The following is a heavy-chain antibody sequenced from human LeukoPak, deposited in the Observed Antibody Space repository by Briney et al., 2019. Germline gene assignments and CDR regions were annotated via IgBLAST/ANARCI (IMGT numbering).Heavy chain of an antibody. Sequence: ASVKVSCKASGYTFTSYGISWVRQAPGQGLEWMGWISAYNGNTNYAQKLQGRVTMTRDTSINTAYMELSRLRSDDTAVYYCARAYDGSGNLDYWGQGTLVTVSS. J-gene: IGHJ4*02. CDR2: ISAYNGNT. V-gene: IGHV1-18*01. D-gene: IGHD3-22*01. CDR3: ARAYDGSGNLDY. CDR1: GYTFTSYG.